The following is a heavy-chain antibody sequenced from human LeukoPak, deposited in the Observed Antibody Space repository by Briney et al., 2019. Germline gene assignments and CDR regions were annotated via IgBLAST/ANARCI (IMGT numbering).Heavy chain of an antibody. CDR1: GFTVSSNY. Sequence: PGGSLRLSCAASGFTVSSNYMSWVRQAPGKGLEWVSVIYSGGSTYYADSVKGRFTISRDNSKNTPYLQMNSLRAEDTAVYYCARVEDTKLFDYWGQGTLVTVSS. CDR3: ARVEDTKLFDY. CDR2: IYSGGST. J-gene: IGHJ4*02. V-gene: IGHV3-66*01.